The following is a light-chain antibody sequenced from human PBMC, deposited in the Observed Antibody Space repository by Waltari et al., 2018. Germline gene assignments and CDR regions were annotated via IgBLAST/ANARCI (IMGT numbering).Light chain of an antibody. CDR1: SSDIGYSNA. CDR3: SSYAGSNTLV. V-gene: IGLV2-11*01. Sequence: QAAPTQPHSVSGSPGQSVTISCTGTSSDIGYSNAVSWYQQHPGKAPKLMIYDVSKRPSVVSDLFSGSKSGNTASLTISGLQADDEADYYCSSYAGSNTLVFGGGTRLTVL. J-gene: IGLJ2*01. CDR2: DVS.